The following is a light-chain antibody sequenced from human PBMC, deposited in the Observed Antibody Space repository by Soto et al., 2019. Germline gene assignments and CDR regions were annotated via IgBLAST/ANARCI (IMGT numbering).Light chain of an antibody. CDR1: QSISIN. J-gene: IGKJ4*01. Sequence: DIQMTQSPSSLSASIGDRVTITCRASQSISINLNWYQQRPGKAPKLLIYTTSTLQSGVPSRFSGSGSGTDFTLTVSSLQPEDFATYYCQQSYSIPLTFGGGTNVEIK. CDR3: QQSYSIPLT. CDR2: TTS. V-gene: IGKV1-39*01.